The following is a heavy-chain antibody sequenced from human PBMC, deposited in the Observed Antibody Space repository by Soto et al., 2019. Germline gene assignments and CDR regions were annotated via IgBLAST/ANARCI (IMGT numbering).Heavy chain of an antibody. Sequence: GGSLRLSCAASGFTFSSYAMSWVRQAPGKGLEWVSAISGSGGSTYYADSVKGRFTISRDNSKNTLYLQMNSLRAEDTAVYYCAKLPIVVVPAAIGSYYFDYWGQGTLVTVSS. CDR3: AKLPIVVVPAAIGSYYFDY. V-gene: IGHV3-23*01. J-gene: IGHJ4*02. CDR1: GFTFSSYA. CDR2: ISGSGGST. D-gene: IGHD2-2*01.